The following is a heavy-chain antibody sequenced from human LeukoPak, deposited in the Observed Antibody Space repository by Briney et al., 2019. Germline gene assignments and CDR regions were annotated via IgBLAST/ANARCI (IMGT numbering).Heavy chain of an antibody. CDR3: ARELPREVTLDY. J-gene: IGHJ4*01. Sequence: GGSLILSCVASEFNFFSYGMQWVRQAPGKGLVWVSRIFTDGSTTSYADSVKGRFTISRDNAKNTLYLQMNSLRAEDTAVYYCARELPREVTLDYWGQGTLVTVSP. V-gene: IGHV3-74*01. D-gene: IGHD2-21*02. CDR1: EFNFFSYG. CDR2: IFTDGSTT.